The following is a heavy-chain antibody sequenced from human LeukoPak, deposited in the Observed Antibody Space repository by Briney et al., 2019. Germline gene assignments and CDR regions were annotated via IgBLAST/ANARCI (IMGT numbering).Heavy chain of an antibody. CDR1: GYSFNKYW. V-gene: IGHV5-51*01. CDR2: IYPGDSDT. D-gene: IGHD4-23*01. CDR3: ARGGAAGGNFFDP. Sequence: GESLKISCRGTGYSFNKYWIAWVRQMPGKGLEWMGIIYPGDSDTRYSPSFQGQVTISVDKSISTAYLQWSSLKASDTAMYYCARGGAAGGNFFDPWGQGTLVTVSS. J-gene: IGHJ5*02.